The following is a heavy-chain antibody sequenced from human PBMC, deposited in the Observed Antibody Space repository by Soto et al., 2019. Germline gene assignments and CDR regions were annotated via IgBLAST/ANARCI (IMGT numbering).Heavy chain of an antibody. J-gene: IGHJ1*01. CDR3: ARPGGYDSSGFSRSAEYFQY. V-gene: IGHV3-30-3*01. CDR2: ISYDGSNK. D-gene: IGHD3-22*01. CDR1: GFTFSSYA. Sequence: QVQLVESGGGVVQPGRSLRLSCAASGFTFSSYAMHWVRQAPGKGLEWVAIISYDGSNKYYADSVKGRFTISRDNSKNTLYLQMNSRRAEDTAVYYCARPGGYDSSGFSRSAEYFQYWGQGTLFTVSS.